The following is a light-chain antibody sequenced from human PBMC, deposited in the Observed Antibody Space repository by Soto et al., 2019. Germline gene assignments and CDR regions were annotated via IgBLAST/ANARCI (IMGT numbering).Light chain of an antibody. CDR1: QKINDW. V-gene: IGKV1-5*03. CDR3: YQYNSFSDVT. CDR2: KAS. Sequence: DIQMTQSPSTLSVSVGDRVTITCRASQKINDWLAWYQQKPGKAPKLLIYKASNLQSGVPSRFSGSGSGIEFTLKISSLQLDDFENYYCYQYNSFSDVTFGGGTKLEIK. J-gene: IGKJ4*01.